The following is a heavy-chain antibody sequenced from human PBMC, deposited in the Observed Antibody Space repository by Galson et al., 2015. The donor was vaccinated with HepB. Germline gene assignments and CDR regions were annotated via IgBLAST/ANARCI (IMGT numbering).Heavy chain of an antibody. J-gene: IGHJ4*02. Sequence: SLRLSCAASGFTFSSYAMRWVRQAPGKGLEWVSAISGSGGSTYYADSVKGRFTISRDNSKNTPDLQMNSLRAEDTAVYYCAKAPAYIAAAGRGQGALVTVYS. D-gene: IGHD6-13*01. CDR1: GFTFSSYA. CDR3: AKAPAYIAAAG. CDR2: ISGSGGST. V-gene: IGHV3-23*01.